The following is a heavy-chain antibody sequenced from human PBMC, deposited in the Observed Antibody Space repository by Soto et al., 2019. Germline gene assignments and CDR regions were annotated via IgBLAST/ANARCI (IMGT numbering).Heavy chain of an antibody. CDR2: IYYSGST. Sequence: PSETLSLTCTVSGGSISSSSYYWGWIRQPPGKGLEWIGSIYYSGSTYYNPSLKGRVTISVDTSKNQFSLKLSSVTAADTAVYYCARPTTTHCSSTSCYEKGENWFDPWGQGTLVTVSS. CDR1: GGSISSSSYY. V-gene: IGHV4-39*01. J-gene: IGHJ5*02. CDR3: ARPTTTHCSSTSCYEKGENWFDP. D-gene: IGHD2-2*01.